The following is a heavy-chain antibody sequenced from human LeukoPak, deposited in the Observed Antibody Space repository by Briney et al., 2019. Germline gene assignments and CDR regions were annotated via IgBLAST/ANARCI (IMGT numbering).Heavy chain of an antibody. CDR3: ARLRGGYRLY. CDR1: GFTYSDYY. CDR2: ISNSSSYT. V-gene: IGHV3-11*06. J-gene: IGHJ4*02. D-gene: IGHD5-24*01. Sequence: PGGSLRLSCAASGFTYSDYYMSWIRQAPGKGLEWVSYISNSSSYTDYADSVKGRFTISRDNAKNSLYLQINSLRAEDTAVYYCARLRGGYRLYWGQGTLVTVSS.